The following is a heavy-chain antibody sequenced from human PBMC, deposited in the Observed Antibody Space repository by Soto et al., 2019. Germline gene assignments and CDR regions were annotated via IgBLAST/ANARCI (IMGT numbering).Heavy chain of an antibody. CDR1: GGTFSRYT. V-gene: IGHV1-69*02. Sequence: QVQLVQSGAEVKKPGSSVKVSCKASGGTFSRYTFTWVRQAPGQGLEWMGRIIPILDIPNYAQNFQGRVTITAAKAPSTAYRELSSLTSDDTAVYYCASHFTGVLVLGTSPPGGDNYGWDVWGQGTTVTVSS. CDR2: IIPILDIP. D-gene: IGHD2-8*02. CDR3: ASHFTGVLVLGTSPPGGDNYGWDV. J-gene: IGHJ6*02.